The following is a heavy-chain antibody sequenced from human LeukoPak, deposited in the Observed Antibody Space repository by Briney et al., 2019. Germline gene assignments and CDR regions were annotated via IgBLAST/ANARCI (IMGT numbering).Heavy chain of an antibody. J-gene: IGHJ4*02. CDR1: GFTFDDYA. CDR3: ARVAVVVAAMFDY. V-gene: IGHV3-43D*03. Sequence: GGSLRLSCAASGFTFDDYAMHWVRQAPGKGLEWVSLISWDGGSTYYADSVKGRFTISRDNAKNSLYLQMNSLRAEDTAVYYCARVAVVVAAMFDYWGQGTLVTVSS. CDR2: ISWDGGST. D-gene: IGHD2-15*01.